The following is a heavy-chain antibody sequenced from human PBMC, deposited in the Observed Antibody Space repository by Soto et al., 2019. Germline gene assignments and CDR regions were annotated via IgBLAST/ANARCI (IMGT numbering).Heavy chain of an antibody. CDR1: GFTFSSYW. CDR3: AREGIDYYDSSGYYY. V-gene: IGHV3-74*01. J-gene: IGHJ4*02. CDR2: INSDGSST. D-gene: IGHD3-22*01. Sequence: EVQLVESGGGLVQPGGSLRLSCAASGFTFSSYWMHWVRQAPGKGLVWVSRINSDGSSTSYADSVKGRFTISRDNAKNTLYLQMNSLRAADTAVYYCAREGIDYYDSSGYYYWGQGTLVTVSS.